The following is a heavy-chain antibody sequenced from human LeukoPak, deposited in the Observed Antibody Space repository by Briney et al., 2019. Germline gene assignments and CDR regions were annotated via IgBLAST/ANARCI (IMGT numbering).Heavy chain of an antibody. CDR2: ISYDGSDE. J-gene: IGHJ4*02. Sequence: GGSLRLSCVASGLAFSSYSMHWVRQAPGKGLEWVGVISYDGSDEYYTDSVKGRFTISRDNSKNTVYLQMNSLRAEDTAVYYCAKSCCSSTSCPLWNWGQGTLVTVSS. CDR1: GLAFSSYS. CDR3: AKSCCSSTSCPLWN. D-gene: IGHD2-2*01. V-gene: IGHV3-30*04.